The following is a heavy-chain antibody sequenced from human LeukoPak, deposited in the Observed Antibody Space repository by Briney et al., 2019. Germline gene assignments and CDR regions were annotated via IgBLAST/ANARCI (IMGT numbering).Heavy chain of an antibody. V-gene: IGHV3-23*01. CDR1: GFTFSNAW. D-gene: IGHD2-15*01. J-gene: IGHJ4*02. Sequence: GGSLRLSCAASGFTFSNAWMSWVSQAPGKGLEWVSAISGSGGSTYYADSVKGRFTISRDNSKNTLYLQMNSLRAEDTAVYYCAKDRTGYCSGGSCFEPFDYWGQGTLVTVSS. CDR3: AKDRTGYCSGGSCFEPFDY. CDR2: ISGSGGST.